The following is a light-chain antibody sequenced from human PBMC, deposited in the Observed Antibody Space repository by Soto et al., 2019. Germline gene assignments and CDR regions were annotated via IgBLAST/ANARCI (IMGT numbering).Light chain of an antibody. CDR2: DVN. V-gene: IGLV2-14*03. J-gene: IGLJ2*01. CDR1: SSDIGAYNF. Sequence: QSALTQPASVSGSPGQSIIISCTGTSSDIGAYNFVSWYQQRPGKAPKLMLYDVNIRPSGVSNRFSGSKSGNTASLTISGLQAEDEADYYCTSWTTSTTMIFGGGTKLTVL. CDR3: TSWTTSTTMI.